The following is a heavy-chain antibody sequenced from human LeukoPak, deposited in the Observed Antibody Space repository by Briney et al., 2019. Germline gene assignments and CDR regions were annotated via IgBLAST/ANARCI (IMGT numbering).Heavy chain of an antibody. CDR2: MYHSGST. D-gene: IGHD7-27*01. J-gene: IGHJ4*02. V-gene: IGHV4-59*08. CDR1: GGSISNYY. CDR3: ARGFRGDNFDY. Sequence: PSETLSLTCTVSGGSISNYYWNWIRQPPGKGLEWIGTMYHSGSTNYNPSLKSRVTISVDTSKNQFSLKLSSVTAADTAVYFCARGFRGDNFDYWGQGTLVTVSS.